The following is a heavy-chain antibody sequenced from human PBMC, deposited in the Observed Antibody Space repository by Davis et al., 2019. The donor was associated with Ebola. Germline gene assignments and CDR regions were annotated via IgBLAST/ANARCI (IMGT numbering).Heavy chain of an antibody. Sequence: PGGSLRLSCAASGFSFSSYDMSWVRQAPGKGLEWVSTISHSGDRTYYADSLKGRFTISRDNSKNTLSLQMASLRADDTAVYYCAKSFLITGSHMSEFRGVDYWGQGTVVTVSS. CDR1: GFSFSSYD. V-gene: IGHV3-23*01. J-gene: IGHJ4*02. D-gene: IGHD2-8*02. CDR3: AKSFLITGSHMSEFRGVDY. CDR2: ISHSGDRT.